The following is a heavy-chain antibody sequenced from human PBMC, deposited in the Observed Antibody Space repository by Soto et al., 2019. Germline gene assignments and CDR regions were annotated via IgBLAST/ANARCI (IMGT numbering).Heavy chain of an antibody. J-gene: IGHJ4*02. V-gene: IGHV4-59*08. CDR3: ARHAVATKGTYYFDY. CDR1: GGSISSYY. Sequence: QVQLQESGPGLVKPSETLSLTCTVSGGSISSYYWSWIRQPPGKGLEWIGYIYYSGSTNYNPSLESRVTIPVDTSTSQFSLKLSSVTAADTAVYYCARHAVATKGTYYFDYWGQGTLVTVSS. D-gene: IGHD5-12*01. CDR2: IYYSGST.